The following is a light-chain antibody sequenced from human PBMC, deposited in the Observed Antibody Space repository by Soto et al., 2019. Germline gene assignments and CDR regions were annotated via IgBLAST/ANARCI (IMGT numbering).Light chain of an antibody. CDR3: QQRGNWPSIT. J-gene: IGKJ5*01. CDR1: QSVRNY. CDR2: DAS. Sequence: EIVLTQSPATLSLSPGERATLSCRASQSVRNYLAWYQQKPGQAPRLLIYDASNRATGIPTRFSGSGSGTDFTLTISSLEPEDFAVYYCQQRGNWPSITFGQGTRLEIK. V-gene: IGKV3-11*01.